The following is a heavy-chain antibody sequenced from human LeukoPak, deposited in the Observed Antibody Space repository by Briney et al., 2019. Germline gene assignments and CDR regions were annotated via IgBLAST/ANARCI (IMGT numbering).Heavy chain of an antibody. J-gene: IGHJ5*02. CDR3: ARGGSPIVVVAGSWFDP. CDR2: IYYSGST. D-gene: IGHD2-15*01. CDR1: GGSISSSSYY. V-gene: IGHV4-39*07. Sequence: PSETLSLTCTVSGGSISSSSYYWGWIRQPPGKGLEWIGSIYYSGSTYYNPSLKSRVTISIDTSKNQFSLKLSSVTAADTAVYYCARGGSPIVVVAGSWFDPWGQGTLVTVSS.